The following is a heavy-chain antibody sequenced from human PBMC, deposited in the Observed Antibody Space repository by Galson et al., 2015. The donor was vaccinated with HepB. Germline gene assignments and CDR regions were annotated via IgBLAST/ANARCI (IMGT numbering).Heavy chain of an antibody. CDR1: GFTFSSFA. CDR2: TSAGGGRT. CDR3: AKALQGRYFDD. Sequence: SLRLSCAASGFTFSSFAMSWVRQAPGKGLEWVSSTSAGGGRTYYADSVKGRFTISRDNSIITLYLQVNSLRAEDTAVYYCAKALQGRYFDDWGQGTLVTVSS. J-gene: IGHJ4*02. V-gene: IGHV3-23*01.